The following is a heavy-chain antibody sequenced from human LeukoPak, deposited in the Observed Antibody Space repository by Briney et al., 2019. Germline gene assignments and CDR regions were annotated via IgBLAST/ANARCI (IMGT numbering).Heavy chain of an antibody. V-gene: IGHV3-7*01. J-gene: IGHJ4*02. D-gene: IGHD6-13*01. Sequence: PGGSLRLSCAASGFTFSTYWMSWVRQAPGKGLEWVANIKQDGSEKYYLDSVKGRFTISSDNAKNSLYLQMNSLRAEDTAVYFCTREAAAGIDYWGQGTLVTASS. CDR3: TREAAAGIDY. CDR2: IKQDGSEK. CDR1: GFTFSTYW.